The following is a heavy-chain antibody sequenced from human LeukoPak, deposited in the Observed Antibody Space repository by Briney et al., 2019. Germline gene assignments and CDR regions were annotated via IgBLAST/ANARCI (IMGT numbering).Heavy chain of an antibody. CDR3: ARGPAVSFAIGNHMDA. Sequence: SETLSLTCAVYGGSFSGYYWRWIRQPSGKGLEWIGEINHSGRTNYNPSLKSRVTISIDTSKNQFSLKLSSVTAADTAVYYCARGPAVSFAIGNHMDAWGKGTTVIVSS. V-gene: IGHV4-34*01. CDR2: INHSGRT. J-gene: IGHJ6*03. D-gene: IGHD2-2*01. CDR1: GGSFSGYY.